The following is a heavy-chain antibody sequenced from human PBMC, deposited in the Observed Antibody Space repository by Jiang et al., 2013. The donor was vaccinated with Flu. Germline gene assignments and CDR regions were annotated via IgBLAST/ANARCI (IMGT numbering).Heavy chain of an antibody. D-gene: IGHD3-22*01. Sequence: VQLLESGGGLVQPGGSLKLSCVASGFTFSGSAVHWVRQASGKGLEWVGRIRSKTNIYATAYAASVKGRFTISRDDSNNMAYLQMNSLKTEDTAVYYCISRSDSGGYHSPSDYWGQGTLVTVSS. CDR3: ISRSDSGGYHSPSDY. CDR1: GFTFSGSA. CDR2: IRSKTNIYAT. J-gene: IGHJ4*02. V-gene: IGHV3-73*01.